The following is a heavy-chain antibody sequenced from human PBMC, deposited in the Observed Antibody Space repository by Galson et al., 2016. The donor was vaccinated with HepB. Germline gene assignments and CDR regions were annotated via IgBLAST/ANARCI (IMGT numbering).Heavy chain of an antibody. V-gene: IGHV3-7*03. J-gene: IGHJ5*02. D-gene: IGHD3-22*01. CDR3: VRKRYYYENKKGWFDL. CDR1: GFSLSSYW. Sequence: SLRLSCAASGFSLSSYWMSWVRQAPGKGLEWVASIDQSERGRDYVDSVKGRLTISRDNAKNALYLQMNSLRVEDTAVYHCVRKRYYYENKKGWFDLWGQGALVTVSS. CDR2: IDQSERGR.